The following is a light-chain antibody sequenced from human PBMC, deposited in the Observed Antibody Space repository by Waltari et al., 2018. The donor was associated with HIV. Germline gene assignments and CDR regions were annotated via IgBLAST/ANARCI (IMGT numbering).Light chain of an antibody. CDR3: QTYDRTLSAVI. J-gene: IGLJ2*01. CDR1: TSNVRAGRD. Sequence: QSVLTQPPSPSAAPAPRVTISCTGLTSNVRAGRDVHWHQHLLGTDHKLLIDGCNSRPWEGPDRVSDSKSGTSASLAITGLQAEDEADYYCQTYDRTLSAVIFGGGTKLTVL. V-gene: IGLV1-40*01. CDR2: GCN.